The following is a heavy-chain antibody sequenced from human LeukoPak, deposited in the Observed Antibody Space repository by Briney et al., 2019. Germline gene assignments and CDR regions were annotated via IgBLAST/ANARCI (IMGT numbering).Heavy chain of an antibody. CDR3: ARGYCSGGSCYLGFDY. D-gene: IGHD2-15*01. CDR2: IYCSGST. V-gene: IGHV4-59*11. J-gene: IGHJ4*02. CDR1: GGSISSHY. Sequence: SETLSLTCTVSGGSISSHYWSWIRQPPGKGLEWIGYIYCSGSTNYNPSLKSRVTISVDTSKNQFSLKLSSVTAADTAVYYCARGYCSGGSCYLGFDYWGQGTLVTVSS.